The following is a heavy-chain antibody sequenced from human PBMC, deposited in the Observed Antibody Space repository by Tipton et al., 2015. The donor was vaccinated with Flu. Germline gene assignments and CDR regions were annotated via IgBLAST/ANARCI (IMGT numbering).Heavy chain of an antibody. V-gene: IGHV4-31*03. Sequence: GLVKPSQTLSLTCTVSGDSLSSGDYHWSWIRQHPGKGLEWIGYIYHSGITYYIPSLKSRVTISVDTSNNQFSLKLSSVSAADTAVYYCARAVYGGNWAYFDSWARERWSPSPQ. J-gene: IGHJ4*02. CDR3: ARAVYGGNWAYFDS. CDR1: GDSLSSGDYH. D-gene: IGHD4-23*01. CDR2: IYHSGIT.